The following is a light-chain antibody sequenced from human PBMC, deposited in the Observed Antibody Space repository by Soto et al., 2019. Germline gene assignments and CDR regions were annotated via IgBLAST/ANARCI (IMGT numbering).Light chain of an antibody. V-gene: IGKV3-15*01. CDR1: QSVSSN. J-gene: IGKJ1*01. CDR2: GAS. CDR3: QQYNNWPPGT. Sequence: EIVMTQSPATLSVSPGERATLSCRASQSVSSNLAWYQQKPGQAPRLLIYGASTRAHGIPARFSGSRSGTEFTLTISSLQSEDFAVYYCQQYNNWPPGTFGQGTKVEIK.